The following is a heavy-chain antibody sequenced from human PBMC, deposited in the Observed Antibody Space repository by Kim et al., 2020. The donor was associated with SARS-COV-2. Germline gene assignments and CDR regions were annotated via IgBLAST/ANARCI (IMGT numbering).Heavy chain of an antibody. Sequence: GGSLRLSCAASGFTFSSYAMSWVRQAPGKGLEWVSAISGSGGSTYYADSVKGRFTISRDNSKNTLYLQMNSLRAEDTAVYYCAKDHNHYYYDSSGYYWGAFDYWGQGTLVTVSS. V-gene: IGHV3-23*01. CDR3: AKDHNHYYYDSSGYYWGAFDY. CDR2: ISGSGGST. CDR1: GFTFSSYA. J-gene: IGHJ4*02. D-gene: IGHD3-22*01.